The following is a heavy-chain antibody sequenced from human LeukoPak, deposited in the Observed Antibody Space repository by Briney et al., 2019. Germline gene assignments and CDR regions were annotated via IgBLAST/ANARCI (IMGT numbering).Heavy chain of an antibody. V-gene: IGHV3-23*01. Sequence: GGSLRLSCAASGFTFSSYAMSWVRQAPGKGLEWVSAISGSGGSTYYADSVKGRFTISRDNSKNTLYLQMNSLSAEDTAVYYCAKDGVWFGEFPFDYWGQGTLVTVSS. D-gene: IGHD3-10*01. CDR1: GFTFSSYA. J-gene: IGHJ4*02. CDR3: AKDGVWFGEFPFDY. CDR2: ISGSGGST.